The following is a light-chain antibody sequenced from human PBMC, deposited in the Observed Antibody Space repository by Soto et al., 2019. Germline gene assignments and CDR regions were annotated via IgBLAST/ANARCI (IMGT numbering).Light chain of an antibody. J-gene: IGKJ1*01. CDR3: QQYGDMWT. Sequence: EIVLTQSPGTLSLSPCERATLNCRASQSVRSSYLAWYQQQPGQAPRLLIHGASRRATGIPDRFSGSGSGTDFTLTINRLEPEDFAVYFCQQYGDMWTFGQGTKVDI. CDR1: QSVRSSY. V-gene: IGKV3-20*01. CDR2: GAS.